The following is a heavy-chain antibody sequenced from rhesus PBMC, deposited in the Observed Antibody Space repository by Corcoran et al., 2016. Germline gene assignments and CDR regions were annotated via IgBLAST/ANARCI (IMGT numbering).Heavy chain of an antibody. V-gene: IGHV4-169*02. J-gene: IGHJ4*01. Sequence: QVQLQESGPGLVKPSETLSVTCAVSGGALSSSYWSWLRQGPGKGREWMRYIYGSGSSTNYNPALRSRVTLSVDTSKNQFSLKLSSVTAADTAVYYCASSQYYMLCWGQGVLVTVSS. CDR2: IYGSGSST. CDR3: ASSQYYMLC. D-gene: IGHD3-3*01. CDR1: GGALSSSY.